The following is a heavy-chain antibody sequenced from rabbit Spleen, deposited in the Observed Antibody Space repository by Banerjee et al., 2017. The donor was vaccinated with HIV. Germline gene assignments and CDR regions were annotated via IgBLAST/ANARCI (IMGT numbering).Heavy chain of an antibody. D-gene: IGHD1-1*01. CDR1: GVSLNDKDV. CDR3: ARDLIGIIGWNFYL. Sequence: EQLEESGGGLVKPEGSLTLTCKASGVSLNDKDVMCWVRQAPGSGLEWIACINTYTGKSVYASWATGRFTISRTSSITVTLQMTSLTAADTATYFCARDLIGIIGWNFYLWGPGTLVTVS. CDR2: INTYTGKS. J-gene: IGHJ6*01. V-gene: IGHV1S45*01.